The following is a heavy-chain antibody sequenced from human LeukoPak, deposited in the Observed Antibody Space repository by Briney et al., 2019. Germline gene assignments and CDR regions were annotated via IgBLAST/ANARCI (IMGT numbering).Heavy chain of an antibody. J-gene: IGHJ6*03. CDR1: GFTFSSYS. CDR3: AREGYSSSSKSGYYYYYYMDV. CDR2: ISSSSGTI. D-gene: IGHD6-6*01. V-gene: IGHV3-48*01. Sequence: GGSLRLSCAASGFTFSSYSMNWVRQAPGKGLEWVSYISSSSGTIYYADSVKGRFTISRDNAKNSLYLQMNSLRAEDTAVYYCAREGYSSSSKSGYYYYYYMDVWGKGTTVTISS.